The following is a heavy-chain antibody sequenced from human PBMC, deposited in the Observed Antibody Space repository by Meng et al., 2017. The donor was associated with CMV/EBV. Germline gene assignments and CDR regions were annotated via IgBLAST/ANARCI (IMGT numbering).Heavy chain of an antibody. CDR3: ARVFLDTAYDY. J-gene: IGHJ4*02. V-gene: IGHV3-72*01. CDR1: GFTFSDHY. CDR2: TRNKANSYTT. Sequence: EVQLVEAGGGLVQPGGSPRLSWAASGFTFSDHYMDWVRQAPGKGLEWVGRTRNKANSYTTEYAASVKGRFTISRDDSKNSLYLQMNSLKTEDTAVYYCARVFLDTAYDYWGQGTLVTVSA. D-gene: IGHD5-18*01.